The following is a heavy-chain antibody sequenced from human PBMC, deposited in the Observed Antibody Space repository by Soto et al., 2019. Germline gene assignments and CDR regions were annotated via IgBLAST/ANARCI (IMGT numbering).Heavy chain of an antibody. V-gene: IGHV1-18*01. CDR3: ARDKLFLVVTATPYEMDV. CDR1: GYTFTSYG. Sequence: QVQLVQSGAEVKKPGASVKVSCKASGYTFTSYGISWVRQAPGQGLEWMGWLSAYNGNTNYAQKRQGRVSMTTDTSTRTAYIELRSLRSDDTAVYYCARDKLFLVVTATPYEMDVWGQGTTVTVSS. J-gene: IGHJ6*02. CDR2: LSAYNGNT. D-gene: IGHD2-21*02.